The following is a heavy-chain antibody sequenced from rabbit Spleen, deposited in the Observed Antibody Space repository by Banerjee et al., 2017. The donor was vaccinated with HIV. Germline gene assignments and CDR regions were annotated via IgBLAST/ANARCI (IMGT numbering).Heavy chain of an antibody. Sequence: QSLEESGGDLVKPGGTLTLTCTASGFSFSSSDYMCWVRQAPGKGLEWIACIDTNDGDTDYANWPKGRFTISKTSSTTVTLQMTSLTAADTATYFCARNYVNAFDPWGPGTLVTVS. CDR2: IDTNDGDT. D-gene: IGHD1-1*01. CDR1: GFSFSSSDY. V-gene: IGHV1S40*01. CDR3: ARNYVNAFDP. J-gene: IGHJ2*01.